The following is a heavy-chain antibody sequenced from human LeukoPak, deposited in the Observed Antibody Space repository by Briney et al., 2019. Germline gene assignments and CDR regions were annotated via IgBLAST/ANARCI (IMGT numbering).Heavy chain of an antibody. J-gene: IGHJ4*02. CDR3: ARGNGYVYY. CDR2: IYYTGST. Sequence: SETLSLTCTVSGGSISSYYWSWIRQPPGKGLEWLGSIYYTGSTNYHPSLKSRVTISLDTSKNQFSLKLSSVTAADTAVYYCARGNGYVYYWGQGTLVTVSS. V-gene: IGHV4-59*01. CDR1: GGSISSYY. D-gene: IGHD5-12*01.